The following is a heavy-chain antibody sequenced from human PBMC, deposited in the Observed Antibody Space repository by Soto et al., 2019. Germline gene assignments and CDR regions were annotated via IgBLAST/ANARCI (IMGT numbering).Heavy chain of an antibody. CDR3: AREGGIVATKWSVVAVAATRGGDAFDI. CDR1: GFTFSSYG. J-gene: IGHJ3*02. D-gene: IGHD6-19*01. V-gene: IGHV3-33*01. CDR2: IWYDGSNK. Sequence: QVQLVESGGGVVQPGRSLRLSCAASGFTFSSYGMHWVRQAPGKGLEWVAVIWYDGSNKYYADSVKGRFTISRDNSKNTLYLQMNSLRAEDTAVYYCAREGGIVATKWSVVAVAATRGGDAFDIWGQGTMVTVSS.